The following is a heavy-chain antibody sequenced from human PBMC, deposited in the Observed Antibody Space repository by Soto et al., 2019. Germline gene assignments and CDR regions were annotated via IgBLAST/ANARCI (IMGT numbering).Heavy chain of an antibody. D-gene: IGHD2-8*01. CDR1: CFTFSKDW. Sequence: EVQLVESGGGLVQPGKALRLSCAASCFTFSKDWMHWVRHAPGKGPVLVSYISGDGTTTDYADSVKGRFTISRDNAKNTLYLQMDSLRVEDTDVYYCAIQDCTNDVCLEAAVTVGGALEYWGQGAQVTVTS. J-gene: IGHJ4*02. V-gene: IGHV3-74*01. CDR3: AIQDCTNDVCLEAAVTVGGALEY. CDR2: ISGDGTTT.